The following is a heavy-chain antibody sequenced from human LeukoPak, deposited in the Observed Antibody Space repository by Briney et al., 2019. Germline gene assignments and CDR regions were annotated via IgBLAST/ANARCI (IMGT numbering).Heavy chain of an antibody. J-gene: IGHJ6*02. V-gene: IGHV1-18*01. CDR1: GYTFTSYG. Sequence: ASVTVSCKASGYTFTSYGISWVRQAPGQGLEWMGWISAYNGNTNYAQKLQGRVTMTTDTSTSTAYMDLRSLRSDDTAVYYCARVDSYGLTRARVYYYGMDVWGQGTTVTVSS. CDR2: ISAYNGNT. D-gene: IGHD5-18*01. CDR3: ARVDSYGLTRARVYYYGMDV.